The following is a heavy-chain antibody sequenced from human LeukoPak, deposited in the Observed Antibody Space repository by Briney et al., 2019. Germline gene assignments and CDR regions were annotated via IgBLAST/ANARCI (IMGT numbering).Heavy chain of an antibody. V-gene: IGHV4-39*01. CDR3: ARTKYYFDSSDYFFFDP. CDR2: IDSGRNI. J-gene: IGHJ5*02. Sequence: SETLSVTCTVSYESLSSSRHYWGWIRRPPGEGLEWIGSIDSGRNIHSNPSLDSRDPISVDTSKNQFSLKLSSVTAADTAVYYCARTKYYFDSSDYFFFDPWGQGILVTVSS. CDR1: YESLSSSRHY. D-gene: IGHD3-22*01.